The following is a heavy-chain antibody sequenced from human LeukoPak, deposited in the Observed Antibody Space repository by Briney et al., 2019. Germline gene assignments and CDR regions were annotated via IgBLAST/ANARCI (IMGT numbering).Heavy chain of an antibody. CDR1: GFSLRTTGVG. V-gene: IGHV2-5*01. CDR2: VYSNDDK. D-gene: IGHD1-26*01. CDR3: AHSVIVGSTLGYFDY. Sequence: SGPTLVNPTQTLTLTCTFSGFSLRTTGVGVGWILQPPGKALEWLALVYSNDDKRYSPSLKTRLTITKDTSKNQVVLTMTNMDPVDTATYSCAHSVIVGSTLGYFDYWGQGTLVTVSS. J-gene: IGHJ4*02.